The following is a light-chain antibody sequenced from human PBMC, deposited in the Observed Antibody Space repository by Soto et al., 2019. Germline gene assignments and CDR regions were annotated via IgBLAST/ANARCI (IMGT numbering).Light chain of an antibody. CDR3: QQRYSTRRT. J-gene: IGKJ1*01. CDR1: QSISSY. Sequence: DIQMTQSPSSLSASVGDRITIACRASQSISSYLNWYQRKPGKAHKXLIYAASSLQSGVPSRFSGSGSGTDFTITISSLQPEDGATDYGQQRYSTRRTFGQGTKVDI. CDR2: AAS. V-gene: IGKV1-39*01.